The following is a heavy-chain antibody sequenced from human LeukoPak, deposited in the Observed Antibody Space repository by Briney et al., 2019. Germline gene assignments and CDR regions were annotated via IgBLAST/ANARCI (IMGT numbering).Heavy chain of an antibody. CDR1: GGSLSGYY. Sequence: SETLSLTCAVYGGSLSGYYWSWIRQSPGKGLEWIGEIDHSGSTNYNPSLKSRVTISVDTSKNHFSLKLSSVTAAATAVYYCARGNVLMVYAILDYWGQGTLVTVSS. D-gene: IGHD2-8*01. V-gene: IGHV4-34*01. CDR3: ARGNVLMVYAILDY. J-gene: IGHJ4*02. CDR2: IDHSGST.